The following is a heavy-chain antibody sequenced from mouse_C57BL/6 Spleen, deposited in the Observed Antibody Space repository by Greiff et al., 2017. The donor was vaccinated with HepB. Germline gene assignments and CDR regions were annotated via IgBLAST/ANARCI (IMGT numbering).Heavy chain of an antibody. CDR3: ASITTAYDAMDY. CDR2: IDPSDSYT. Sequence: VQLQQPGAELVKPGASVKLSCKASGYTFTSYWMHWVKQRPGQGLEWIGEIDPSDSYTNYNQKFKGKSTLTVDKSSSTAYMQLSSLTSEDSAVYYCASITTAYDAMDYWGQGTSVTVSS. D-gene: IGHD1-1*01. CDR1: GYTFTSYW. J-gene: IGHJ4*01. V-gene: IGHV1-69*01.